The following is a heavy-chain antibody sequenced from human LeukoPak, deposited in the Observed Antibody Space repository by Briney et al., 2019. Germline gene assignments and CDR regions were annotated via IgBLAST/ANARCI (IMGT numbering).Heavy chain of an antibody. CDR3: ARMRRHTGDWYADDS. V-gene: IGHV4-4*07. D-gene: IGHD2-21*02. Sequence: SETLSLTCTVSGASVSSNYWSWIRQSAARGLEWLGRISVSDGTNYNLSLKGRVSMSVDASKNQFSLILTSAAAADTAVYYCARMRRHTGDWYADDSWGQGKLVTVSS. J-gene: IGHJ4*02. CDR1: GASVSSNY. CDR2: ISVSDGT.